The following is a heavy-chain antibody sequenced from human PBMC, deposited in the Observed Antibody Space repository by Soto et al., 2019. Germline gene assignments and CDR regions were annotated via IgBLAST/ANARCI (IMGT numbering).Heavy chain of an antibody. CDR2: IRSKAYGGTT. D-gene: IGHD5-12*01. J-gene: IGHJ6*02. CDR1: GFTFGDYA. CDR3: TRESSGYDLYYGMDV. Sequence: GGSLRLSCTASGFTFGDYAMSWVRQAPGKGLEWVAFIRSKAYGGTTEYAASVKGRFTISRDDSNNIAYLQMNSLKTEDTAVYYCTRESSGYDLYYGMDVWGQGTTVTVSS. V-gene: IGHV3-49*04.